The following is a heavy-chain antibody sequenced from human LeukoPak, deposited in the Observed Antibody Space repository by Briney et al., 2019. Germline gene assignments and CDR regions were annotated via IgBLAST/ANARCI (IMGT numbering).Heavy chain of an antibody. J-gene: IGHJ5*02. V-gene: IGHV4-59*10. D-gene: IGHD1-1*01. Sequence: PSETLSLTCAVYGGSFSGYYWSWIRQPPGKGLEWIGRIYTSGSTNYNPSLKSRVTMSVDTSKNQFSLQLSSVTAADTAVYYCARDEEVTPGTPLSWFDPWGQGTLVTVSS. CDR3: ARDEEVTPGTPLSWFDP. CDR1: GGSFSGYY. CDR2: IYTSGST.